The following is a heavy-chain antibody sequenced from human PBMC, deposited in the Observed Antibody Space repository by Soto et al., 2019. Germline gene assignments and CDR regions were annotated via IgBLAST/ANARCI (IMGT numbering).Heavy chain of an antibody. D-gene: IGHD7-27*01. CDR2: IKSKTDGGTT. J-gene: IGHJ4*02. Sequence: GESLKISCAASGFTFSNAWMSWVRQAPGKGLEWVGRIKSKTDGGTTDYAAPVKGRFTISRDDSKNTLYLQMNSLKTEDTAVYYCTTVEPGDLELEFDYWGQGTLVTVSS. CDR3: TTVEPGDLELEFDY. V-gene: IGHV3-15*01. CDR1: GFTFSNAW.